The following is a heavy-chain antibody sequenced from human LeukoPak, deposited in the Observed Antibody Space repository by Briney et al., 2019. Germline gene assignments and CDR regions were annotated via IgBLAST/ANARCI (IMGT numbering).Heavy chain of an antibody. Sequence: PSETLSLTCAVYGGSFSGYYWSWIRQPPGKGLEWIGEINHSGSTNYNPSLKSRVTISVDTSKNQFSLKLSSVTAADTAVYYCARDIQRGEFDYWGQGTLVTVSS. D-gene: IGHD1-1*01. CDR1: GGSFSGYY. CDR2: INHSGST. J-gene: IGHJ4*02. CDR3: ARDIQRGEFDY. V-gene: IGHV4-34*01.